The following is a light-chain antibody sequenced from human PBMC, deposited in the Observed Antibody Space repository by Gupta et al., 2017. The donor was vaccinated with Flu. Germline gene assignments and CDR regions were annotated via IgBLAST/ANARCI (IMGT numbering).Light chain of an antibody. CDR1: SSDVGSYNS. V-gene: IGLV2-11*01. Sequence: QSALTQPRSVSGSLGQSFTLSCTGTSSDVGSYNSVSWYQHHAGKAPKLIIFDVSERPSGVPDRFSASKSGNTASLTISGLQAEDEADYYCCSFAGTYTLWVFGGGTKLTVL. CDR3: CSFAGTYTLWV. CDR2: DVS. J-gene: IGLJ2*01.